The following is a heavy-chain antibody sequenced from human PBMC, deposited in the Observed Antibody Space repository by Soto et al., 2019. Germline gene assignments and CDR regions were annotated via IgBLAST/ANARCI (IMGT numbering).Heavy chain of an antibody. V-gene: IGHV1-69*01. CDR1: GGTFSSYA. CDR3: ASPGRSSWYVGNEY. Sequence: QVQLVQSGAEVKKPGSSVKVSCKASGGTFSSYAISWVRQAPGQGLEWMGGIIPIFGTANYAQKFQGRVTITADESTRTAYMEMSSLRSEDTAVYYCASPGRSSWYVGNEYWGQGTLVTVSS. CDR2: IIPIFGTA. J-gene: IGHJ4*02. D-gene: IGHD6-13*01.